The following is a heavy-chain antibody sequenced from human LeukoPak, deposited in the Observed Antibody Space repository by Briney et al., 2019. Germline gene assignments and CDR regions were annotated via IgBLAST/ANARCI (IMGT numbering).Heavy chain of an antibody. D-gene: IGHD4-17*01. Sequence: PGGSLRLSCAASGFTFSSYTMHWVRQAPGKGLEWVALISYDGSNKYYADSVKGRFTISRDNSKNTLYLQMNSLRTEDTAVYYCARGDSTVTPPDSWGPGTQVTVSS. CDR1: GFTFSSYT. CDR3: ARGDSTVTPPDS. J-gene: IGHJ4*02. CDR2: ISYDGSNK. V-gene: IGHV3-30-3*01.